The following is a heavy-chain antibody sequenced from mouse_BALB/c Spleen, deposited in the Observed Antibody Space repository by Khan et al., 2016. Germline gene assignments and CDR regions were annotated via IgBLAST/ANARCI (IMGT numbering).Heavy chain of an antibody. CDR2: ISYSGNT. Sequence: EVQLQESGPSLVKPSQTLSLTCSVTGDSITSGYWNWIRKFPGNKLEYMGYISYSGNTDSNPSLKSRISINRDTSKNQYYLQLGSVTTEDTATYYCGRDYDGYYSLGCWGQGTTLTVSS. D-gene: IGHD2-3*01. CDR3: GRDYDGYYSLGC. CDR1: GDSITSGY. J-gene: IGHJ2*01. V-gene: IGHV3-8*02.